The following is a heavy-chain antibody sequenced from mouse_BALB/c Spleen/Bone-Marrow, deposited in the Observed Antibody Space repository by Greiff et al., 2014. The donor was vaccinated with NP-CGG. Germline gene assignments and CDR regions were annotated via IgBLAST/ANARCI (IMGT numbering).Heavy chain of an antibody. Sequence: QVQLQQSGAELVKPGASVKLSCKASGYTFTSYYMYWVKQRPGQGLEWFGEINPSNGGTNFNEKFKNKATLTVDKSSSTAYMQLSSLTSDDAAVYYCSGRWRYAFDYWGQGTSVTVSS. J-gene: IGHJ4*01. CDR2: INPSNGGT. CDR1: GYTFTSYY. CDR3: SGRWRYAFDY. V-gene: IGHV1S81*02. D-gene: IGHD1-1*02.